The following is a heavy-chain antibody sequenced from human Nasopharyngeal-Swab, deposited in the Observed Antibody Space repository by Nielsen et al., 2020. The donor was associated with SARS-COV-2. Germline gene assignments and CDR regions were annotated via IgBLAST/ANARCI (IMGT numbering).Heavy chain of an antibody. D-gene: IGHD4-17*01. CDR2: IYHSGSS. V-gene: IGHV4-59*12. CDR1: GGSISGYY. Sequence: SETLSLTCTVSGGSISGYYWSWTRQPPGKGLEWIGYIYHSGSSNYNPSLKSRVTISVDTSKNQFPLKLSSVIAADTAVYYCARGTRTVFDPWGQGTLVTVSS. J-gene: IGHJ5*02. CDR3: ARGTRTVFDP.